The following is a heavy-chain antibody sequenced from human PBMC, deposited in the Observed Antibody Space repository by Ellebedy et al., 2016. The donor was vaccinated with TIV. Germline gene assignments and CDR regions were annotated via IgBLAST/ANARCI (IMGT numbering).Heavy chain of an antibody. J-gene: IGHJ4*02. Sequence: MPSETLSLTCTVSGGSVTSANHYWSWIRQTPGKGLEWIGCIHYTGSTDDSPSLKSRLTLSVDTSKNQFSLKVSSVTAADTAVYYCARRRPHFSGYEIDYWGQGTLVTVSS. CDR1: GGSVTSANHY. CDR2: IHYTGST. CDR3: ARRRPHFSGYEIDY. V-gene: IGHV4-61*01. D-gene: IGHD5-12*01.